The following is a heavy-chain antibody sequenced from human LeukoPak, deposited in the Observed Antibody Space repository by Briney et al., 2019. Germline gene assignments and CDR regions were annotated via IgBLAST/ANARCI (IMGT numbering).Heavy chain of an antibody. J-gene: IGHJ5*02. CDR1: VFIFSSYD. CDR2: INTAGDT. CDR3: ARGLPGGFDP. Sequence: GGSLRLSCAASVFIFSSYDMHGVRQATGKGLEWVSGINTAGDTYYPGSVKGRFTISRENAKNSLYLQMDNLRAGDTAVYYCARGLPGGFDPWGQGTLVTVSS. V-gene: IGHV3-13*04. D-gene: IGHD4-11*01.